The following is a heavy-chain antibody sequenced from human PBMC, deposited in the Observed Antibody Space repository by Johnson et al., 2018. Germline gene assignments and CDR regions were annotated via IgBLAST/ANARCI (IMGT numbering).Heavy chain of an antibody. CDR3: TSEGH. CDR1: GFTFSGSA. CDR2: IRSKANSYAT. Sequence: VQLQESGGGLVQXGGSLKLFCAASGFTFSGSAMHWVRQASGKGMAWVGRIRSKANSYATAYAASVQGRFTISRDDSKNTAYLQMHSLKTEDKAVYYGTSEGHWGQGTLVTVSS. J-gene: IGHJ1*01. V-gene: IGHV3-73*02.